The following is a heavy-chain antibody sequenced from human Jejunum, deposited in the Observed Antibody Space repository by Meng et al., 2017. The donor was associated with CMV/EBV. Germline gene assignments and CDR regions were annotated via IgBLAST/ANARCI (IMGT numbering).Heavy chain of an antibody. D-gene: IGHD5-18*01. V-gene: IGHV1-2*06. CDR1: GYSFTGYY. CDR3: ARAPGYSFEI. J-gene: IGHJ4*02. CDR2: INPNTGGT. Sequence: KVSCKAFGYSFTGYYLHWVRQAPGQGLEWMGQINPNTGGTNYAQKFLGRVTMTRDTSVSTAYMEVTSLTPDDTAVYFCARAPGYSFEIWGQGTLVTVSS.